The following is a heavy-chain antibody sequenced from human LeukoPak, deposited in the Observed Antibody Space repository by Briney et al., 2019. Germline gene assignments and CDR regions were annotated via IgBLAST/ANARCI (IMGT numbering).Heavy chain of an antibody. D-gene: IGHD3-22*01. V-gene: IGHV3-23*01. CDR3: AKDAERDSSGYYYYYYGMDV. J-gene: IGHJ6*02. CDR2: ISGSGGST. Sequence: GGSLRLSCAASGFTFSSYAMSWVRQAPGKGLEWVSAISGSGGSTYYADSVKGRFTISRDNSKNTLYLQMNSLRAEDTAVYYCAKDAERDSSGYYYYYYGMDVWGQGTTVTVSS. CDR1: GFTFSSYA.